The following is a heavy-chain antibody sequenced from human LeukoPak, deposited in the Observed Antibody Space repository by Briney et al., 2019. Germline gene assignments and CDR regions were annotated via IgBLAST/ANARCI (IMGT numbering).Heavy chain of an antibody. CDR2: IYCSGST. Sequence: ASQTLSLTCTVSGGSISSGDYYWSWIRQPPGKGLEWIGYIYCSGSTYYNPSLKSRVTISVDTSKNQFSLKLSSVTAADTAVYYCARAKGGYDLDSSGWYWFDPWGQGTLVTVSS. CDR1: GGSISSGDYY. CDR3: ARAKGGYDLDSSGWYWFDP. D-gene: IGHD6-19*01. V-gene: IGHV4-30-4*01. J-gene: IGHJ5*02.